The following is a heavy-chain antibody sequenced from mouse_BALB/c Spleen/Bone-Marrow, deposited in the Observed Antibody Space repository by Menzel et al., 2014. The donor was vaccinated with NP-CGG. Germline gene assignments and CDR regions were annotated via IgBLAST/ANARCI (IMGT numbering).Heavy chain of an antibody. CDR2: IDPANGNT. J-gene: IGHJ3*01. CDR1: GFNIKDTY. Sequence: EVQLQQSGAELVKPGASVKLSCTASGFNIKDTYMHWVKQRPEQGLEWIGRIDPANGNTKYDPKFQCKATITADISSNTAYLQLSSLTSEDTAVYYCASYYRYDRRFAYWGQGTLVTVSA. V-gene: IGHV14-3*02. D-gene: IGHD2-14*01. CDR3: ASYYRYDRRFAY.